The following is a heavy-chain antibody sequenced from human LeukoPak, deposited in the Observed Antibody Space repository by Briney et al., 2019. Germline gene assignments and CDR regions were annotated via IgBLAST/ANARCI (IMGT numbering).Heavy chain of an antibody. Sequence: GGSLTLSCAASAFTFSSYCMHWVRQAPGKGLEWVALTRNDGSNTNYADSVKGRFTISRDNSKHTIYLQMNSLRADDTAVYYCGKGCHETVAEADAFDIWGQGTMVTVSS. CDR3: GKGCHETVAEADAFDI. CDR1: AFTFSSYC. V-gene: IGHV3-30*02. J-gene: IGHJ3*02. D-gene: IGHD6-19*01. CDR2: TRNDGSNT.